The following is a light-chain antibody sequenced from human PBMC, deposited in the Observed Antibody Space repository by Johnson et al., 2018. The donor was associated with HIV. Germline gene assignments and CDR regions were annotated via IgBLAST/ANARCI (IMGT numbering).Light chain of an antibody. CDR1: SSNIGNNY. CDR3: GTWDNSLTAGV. J-gene: IGLJ1*01. CDR2: ENN. V-gene: IGLV1-51*02. Sequence: QSALTQPPSMSAAPGQKVTISCSGSSSNIGNNYVYWYQQLPGTAPKLLIFENNKRPSGIPDRFSGSKSGTSATLGITGLQTGDEADYYCGTWDNSLTAGVFGSGTKVTVL.